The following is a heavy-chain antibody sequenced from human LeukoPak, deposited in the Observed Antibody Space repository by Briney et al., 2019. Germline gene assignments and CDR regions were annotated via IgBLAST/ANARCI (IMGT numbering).Heavy chain of an antibody. D-gene: IGHD3-3*01. J-gene: IGHJ4*02. Sequence: ASVKVSCKASGYMFTNYGISWVRQAPGQGLEWMGWISAYNGNTNYAQKLQGRVTMTTDTSTSTAYMELRSLRSDDTAVYYCARVKKGTYYDFWSGYLRYFDYWGQGTLVTVSS. CDR1: GYMFTNYG. CDR3: ARVKKGTYYDFWSGYLRYFDY. V-gene: IGHV1-18*01. CDR2: ISAYNGNT.